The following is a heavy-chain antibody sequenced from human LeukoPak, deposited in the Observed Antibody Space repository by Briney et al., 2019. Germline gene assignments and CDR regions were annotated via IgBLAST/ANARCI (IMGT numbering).Heavy chain of an antibody. J-gene: IGHJ4*02. CDR2: ISYDGSNK. V-gene: IGHV3-30*18. CDR3: AKAAGRGYNYGDYFDY. CDR1: GFTLSTYG. D-gene: IGHD5-18*01. Sequence: GRSLRLSCAASGFTLSTYGMHWVRQAPGKGLEGVAVISYDGSNKYYADSVKGRFTISRDNSKNTLYLQMNSLRAEDTAVYYCAKAAGRGYNYGDYFDYWGQGTLVTVSS.